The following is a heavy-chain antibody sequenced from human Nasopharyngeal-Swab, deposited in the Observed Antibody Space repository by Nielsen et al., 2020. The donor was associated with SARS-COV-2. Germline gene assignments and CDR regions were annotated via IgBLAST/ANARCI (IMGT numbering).Heavy chain of an antibody. CDR2: INSDGSST. CDR1: GFSFSTTD. V-gene: IGHV3-74*01. Sequence: GGSLRLSCAASGFSFSTTDMHWVRQAPGKGLVWVSRINSDGSSTSYADSVKGRFTISRDNAKNTLYLQMNSLRAEDTAVYYCAREGSWYYDSSGYYYFDYWGQGTLVTVSS. CDR3: AREGSWYYDSSGYYYFDY. D-gene: IGHD3-22*01. J-gene: IGHJ4*02.